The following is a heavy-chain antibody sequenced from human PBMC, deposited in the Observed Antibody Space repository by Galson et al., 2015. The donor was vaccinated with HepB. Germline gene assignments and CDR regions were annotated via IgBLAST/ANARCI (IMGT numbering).Heavy chain of an antibody. CDR1: GYTFTSYG. V-gene: IGHV1-18*01. J-gene: IGHJ3*02. CDR3: ARVDIVVVVAATRNDAFDI. CDR2: ISAYNGNT. Sequence: SVKVSCKASGYTFTSYGISWVRQAPGQGLEWMGWISAYNGNTNYAQKLQGRVTMTTDTSTSTAYMELRSLRSDDTAVYYCARVDIVVVVAATRNDAFDIWGQGTMVTVSS. D-gene: IGHD2-15*01.